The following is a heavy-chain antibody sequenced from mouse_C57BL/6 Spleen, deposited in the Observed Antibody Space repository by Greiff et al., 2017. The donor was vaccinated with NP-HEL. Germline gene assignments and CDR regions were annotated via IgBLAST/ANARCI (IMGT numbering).Heavy chain of an antibody. CDR2: IYPGSGNT. CDR3: AREEDYPLRGFAY. D-gene: IGHD1-1*02. Sequence: QVQLKQSGAELVRPGASVKLSCKASGYTFTDYYINWVKQRPGQGLEWIARIYPGSGNTYYNEKFKGKATLTAEKSSSTAYMQLSSLTSEDSAVYFCAREEDYPLRGFAYWGQGTLVTVSA. J-gene: IGHJ3*01. CDR1: GYTFTDYY. V-gene: IGHV1-76*01.